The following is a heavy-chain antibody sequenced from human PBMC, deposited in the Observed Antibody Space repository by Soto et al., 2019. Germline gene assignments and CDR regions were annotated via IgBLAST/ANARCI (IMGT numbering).Heavy chain of an antibody. Sequence: EVQLLESGGGLVQPGGSLRLSCAASGFTFSSYAMKWVRQAPGKGLEWVSGISDSGGSTYYADSVKGRFTISRDNSKNTLYLQMNSLRAEETAVYYCVREYGSGSYYTGYWGQGTLVIVSS. V-gene: IGHV3-23*01. D-gene: IGHD3-10*01. CDR3: VREYGSGSYYTGY. CDR2: ISDSGGST. J-gene: IGHJ4*02. CDR1: GFTFSSYA.